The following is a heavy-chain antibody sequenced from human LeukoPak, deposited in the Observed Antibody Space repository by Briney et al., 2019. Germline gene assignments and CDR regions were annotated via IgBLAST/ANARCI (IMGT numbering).Heavy chain of an antibody. CDR3: ARDRDTSGYYYMDV. CDR2: IDPNSGGT. V-gene: IGHV1-2*06. J-gene: IGHJ6*03. CDR1: GYTFTGYY. Sequence: ASVKVSYKAYGYTFTGYYIHWVRQAPGQGLEWMGRIDPNSGGTNFAQKFQGRVTMTRDTSITTAYMELSSLRSDDTAIYYCARDRDTSGYYYMDVWGKGTTVTVS.